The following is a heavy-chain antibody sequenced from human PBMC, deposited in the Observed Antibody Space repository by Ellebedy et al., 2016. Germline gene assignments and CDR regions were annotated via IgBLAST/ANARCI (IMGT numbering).Heavy chain of an antibody. Sequence: ASVQVSCXASGYTFTGSYIHWVRQAPGQGLEWMGWINPNSGGTNYAQKFQGRVTMTRDTSISTAYMELSRLRSDDTAVYYCARGFSWGSYRWDYWGQGTLVTVSS. CDR1: GYTFTGSY. D-gene: IGHD3-16*02. V-gene: IGHV1-2*02. CDR3: ARGFSWGSYRWDY. CDR2: INPNSGGT. J-gene: IGHJ4*02.